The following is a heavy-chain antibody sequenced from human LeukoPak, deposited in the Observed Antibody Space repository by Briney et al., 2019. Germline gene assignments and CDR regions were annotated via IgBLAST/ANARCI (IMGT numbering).Heavy chain of an antibody. D-gene: IGHD7-27*01. CDR1: GFTFSDYA. J-gene: IGHJ6*03. CDR3: AKAPATGEGYYFYYMDV. Sequence: GGSLRLSCAASGFASGFTFSDYAVSWVRQAPGKGPEWVASVNGRGATTYYADSVRGRFTISRDNSKNTVYLQMISLGADDTAVYFCAKAPATGEGYYFYYMDVWGKGTAVTVSS. V-gene: IGHV3-23*01. CDR2: VNGRGATT.